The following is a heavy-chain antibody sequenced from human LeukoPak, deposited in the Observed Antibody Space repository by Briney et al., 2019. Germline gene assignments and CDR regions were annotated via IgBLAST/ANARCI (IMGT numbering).Heavy chain of an antibody. CDR3: ASARWSGQSADFDY. V-gene: IGHV1-2*06. D-gene: IGHD2-15*01. CDR1: GYTFTGYY. J-gene: IGHJ4*02. Sequence: ASVKVSCKASGYTFTGYYMHWVRQAPGQGLEWMGRINPNSGDTNYAQKFQGRVTMTRDTSISTAYMELSGLRSDDTAVYYCASARWSGQSADFDYWGQGTLVTVSS. CDR2: INPNSGDT.